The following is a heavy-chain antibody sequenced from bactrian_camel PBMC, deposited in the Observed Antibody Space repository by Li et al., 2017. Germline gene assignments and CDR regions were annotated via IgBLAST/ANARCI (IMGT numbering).Heavy chain of an antibody. Sequence: HVQLVESGGGSVQAGGSLKLSCAASGFTFRNYIMNWIRQAPGKGLEWVAATDKNGRYADSVKGRFTIDQDGAMQTLYLQMNSLKPEDTAMYYCAADLISYGNKCMGPWTTKPDYDYWGQGTQ. CDR3: AADLISYGNKCMGPWTTKPDYDY. V-gene: IGHV3S6*01. CDR1: GFTFRNYI. CDR2: TDKNGR. J-gene: IGHJ4*01. D-gene: IGHD6*01.